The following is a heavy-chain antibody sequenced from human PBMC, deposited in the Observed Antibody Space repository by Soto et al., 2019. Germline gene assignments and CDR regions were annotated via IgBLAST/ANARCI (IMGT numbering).Heavy chain of an antibody. CDR2: IIPIFGTA. CDR3: ARDPYYYDSSGYYYEGGGWFDP. Sequence: QVQLVQSGAEVKKPGSSVKVSCKASGGTFSSYAIRWVRQAPGQGLEWMGGIIPIFGTANYAQKFQGRVTITADESTSTAYMELSSLRSEDTAVYYCARDPYYYDSSGYYYEGGGWFDPWGQGTLVTVSS. CDR1: GGTFSSYA. J-gene: IGHJ5*02. V-gene: IGHV1-69*01. D-gene: IGHD3-22*01.